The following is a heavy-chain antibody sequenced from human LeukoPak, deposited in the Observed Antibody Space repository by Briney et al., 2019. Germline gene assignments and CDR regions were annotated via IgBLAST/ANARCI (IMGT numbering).Heavy chain of an antibody. CDR3: SRSGKGSGDYRGGGYYFDY. D-gene: IGHD3-10*01. CDR2: ISYDGSNK. J-gene: IGHJ4*02. Sequence: GGSLRLSCAASGFTFSTYAMHWVRQAPGKGLEWVAVISYDGSNKYYADSVKGRFTISRDNSKNTLYLQMTSLRADDTAVYYCSRSGKGSGDYRGGGYYFDYWGQGTLVTVSS. V-gene: IGHV3-30*04. CDR1: GFTFSTYA.